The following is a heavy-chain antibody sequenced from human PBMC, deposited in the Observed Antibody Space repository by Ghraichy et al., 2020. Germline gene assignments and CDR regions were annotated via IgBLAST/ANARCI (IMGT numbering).Heavy chain of an antibody. CDR3: ARLPMTLATDAFDI. CDR2: IYYSGTT. CDR1: GGSISSSTYY. D-gene: IGHD3-22*01. V-gene: IGHV4-39*01. Sequence: SETLSLTCTVSGGSISSSTYYWGWIRQPPGKGLEWIGSIYYSGTTFYNPSLKSRVTISVDTSRNQFSLKLSSVTAADTALYFCARLPMTLATDAFDIWGQGTMVTVSS. J-gene: IGHJ3*02.